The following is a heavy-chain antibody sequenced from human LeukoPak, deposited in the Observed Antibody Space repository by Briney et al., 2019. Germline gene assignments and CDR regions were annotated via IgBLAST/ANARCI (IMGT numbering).Heavy chain of an antibody. CDR3: ARDRPDWGPYWYFDL. J-gene: IGHJ2*01. CDR2: ISAYNGNT. V-gene: IGHV1-18*01. CDR1: GYTFTSYG. Sequence: GASVKVSCKASGYTFTSYGISWVRQAPGQGLEWMGWISAYNGNTNYAQKLQGRVTMTTDTSTSTAYMELRSLRSDDTAVYYCARDRPDWGPYWYFDLWGRGTLVTVSS. D-gene: IGHD3-9*01.